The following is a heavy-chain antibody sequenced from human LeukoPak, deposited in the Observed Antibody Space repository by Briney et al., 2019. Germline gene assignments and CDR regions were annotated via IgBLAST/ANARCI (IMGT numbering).Heavy chain of an antibody. J-gene: IGHJ4*02. D-gene: IGHD5-12*01. CDR1: EFSVGSNY. V-gene: IGHV3-66*01. Sequence: GGSLRLSCAASEFSVGSNYMTWVRQAPGKGLEWVSLIYSGGSTYYADSVKGRFTIFRDNANNSLYLQINSLRAEDTAVYYCARGVRDGYSFGFYFDYWGQGALVTVSS. CDR3: ARGVRDGYSFGFYFDY. CDR2: IYSGGST.